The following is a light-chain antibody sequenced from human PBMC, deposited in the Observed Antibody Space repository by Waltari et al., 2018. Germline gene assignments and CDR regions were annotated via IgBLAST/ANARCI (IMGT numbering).Light chain of an antibody. V-gene: IGKV2-28*01. CDR3: MQALQTPKT. CDR1: QSLLHSSGHHF. CDR2: LGS. J-gene: IGKJ5*01. Sequence: EIVMTQSPLSLSVSPGESASVSCRSSQSLLHSSGHHFLYWYLQKPGQSPQLLIYLGSYRASGVPARFSASRSCSDFTLKISRVEAEDVGVYFCMQALQTPKTFGQGTRL.